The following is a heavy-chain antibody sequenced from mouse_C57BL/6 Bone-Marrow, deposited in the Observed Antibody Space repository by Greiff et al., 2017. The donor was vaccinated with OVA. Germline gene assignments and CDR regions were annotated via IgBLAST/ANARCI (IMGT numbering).Heavy chain of an antibody. CDR1: GYTFTSYW. Sequence: VQLQQPGTELVKPGASVKPSCKASGYTFTSYWMHWVKQRPGQGLEWIGNINPSNGGTNSNEKFKSKATLTVDKSSSTAYKQLSSLTSEDSAFYYCARFAYDYEGYAMDYWGQGTSVTVSS. CDR3: ARFAYDYEGYAMDY. CDR2: INPSNGGT. D-gene: IGHD2-4*01. J-gene: IGHJ4*01. V-gene: IGHV1-53*01.